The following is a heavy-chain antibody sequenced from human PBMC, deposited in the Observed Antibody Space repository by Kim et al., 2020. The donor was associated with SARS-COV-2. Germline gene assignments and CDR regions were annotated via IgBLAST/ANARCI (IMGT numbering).Heavy chain of an antibody. CDR1: GFNISYFY. CDR2: MNGDGSTT. CDR3: ARDRDWNDALDL. V-gene: IGHV3-74*01. Sequence: GGSLRLSCVASGFNISYFYMHWVRQVPGKGPVWVARMNGDGSTTNYADSVKGRFTISRDNADNTLSLQMNSLRAEDTAVYYCARDRDWNDALDLWGHGAKVPVSS. D-gene: IGHD1-1*01. J-gene: IGHJ3*01.